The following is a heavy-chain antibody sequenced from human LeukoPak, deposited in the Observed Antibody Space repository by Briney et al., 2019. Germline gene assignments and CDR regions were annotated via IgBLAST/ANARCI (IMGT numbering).Heavy chain of an antibody. CDR2: IIPILGIA. CDR3: ARSSRDGYNFY. V-gene: IGHV1-69*04. CDR1: GGTFSSYA. D-gene: IGHD5-24*01. Sequence: GASVKVSCKASGGTFSSYAISWVRQAPGQGLEWMGRIIPILGIANYARKFQGRVTITADKSTSTAYMELSSLRSEDTAVYYCARSSRDGYNFYWGQGTLVTVSS. J-gene: IGHJ4*02.